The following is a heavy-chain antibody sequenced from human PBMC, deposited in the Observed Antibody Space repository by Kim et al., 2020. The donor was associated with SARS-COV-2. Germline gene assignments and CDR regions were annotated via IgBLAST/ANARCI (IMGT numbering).Heavy chain of an antibody. D-gene: IGHD3-10*01. CDR2: IGANPGAT. CDR1: GFTFTLYA. V-gene: IGHV3-23*01. CDR3: GRSDLIRGIVDY. Sequence: GGSLRLSCATSGFTFTLYAMSWVRQAPGKGLEWVSSIGANPGATYYTDSVKGRFTISREDSKSTMSLQLNSLRAEDTAVYYCGRSDLIRGIVDYWGQGFRSPSPQ. J-gene: IGHJ4*02.